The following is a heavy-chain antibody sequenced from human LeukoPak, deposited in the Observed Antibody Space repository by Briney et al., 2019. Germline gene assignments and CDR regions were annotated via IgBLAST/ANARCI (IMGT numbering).Heavy chain of an antibody. CDR3: ARGAPRYCSSTSCYGGDY. CDR2: IYCSGRT. Sequence: SDTLSLTCTVSGASIRRRDYLCGWIRQPPGKGLEWMGSIYCSGRTYYNPSLNSRVTIKVDTTKNQFSPKLSSVTAAATAVYYCARGAPRYCSSTSCYGGDYWGQGTPVTVSS. V-gene: IGHV4-39*07. J-gene: IGHJ4*02. CDR1: GASIRRRDYL. D-gene: IGHD2-2*01.